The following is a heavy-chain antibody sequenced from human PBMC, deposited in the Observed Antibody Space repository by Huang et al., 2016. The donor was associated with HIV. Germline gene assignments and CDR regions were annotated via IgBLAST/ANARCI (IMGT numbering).Heavy chain of an antibody. CDR1: GYPFTSYA. J-gene: IGHJ4*02. V-gene: IGHV7-4-1*02. CDR3: ASSPREVFGVFDY. CDR2: INTNTGNQ. Sequence: QVQLVQSGSELKKPGASVKVSFKASGYPFTSYAMNWVRQAPGQGLEGRGGINTNTGNQTYAKGFTGRFVFSLDTSGSTAYLQISSLKAEDTAVYYCASSPREVFGVFDYWGQGTLVTVSS. D-gene: IGHD3-3*01.